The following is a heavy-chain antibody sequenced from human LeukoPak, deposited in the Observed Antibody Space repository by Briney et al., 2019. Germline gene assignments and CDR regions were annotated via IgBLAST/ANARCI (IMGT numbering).Heavy chain of an antibody. V-gene: IGHV4-30-4*08. CDR3: ARHAQYYDFWSGYLLDY. CDR2: IYYSGST. J-gene: IGHJ4*02. D-gene: IGHD3-3*01. Sequence: PSQTLSLTCTVSGGSISSGDYYWSWIRQPPEKGLEWIGYIYYSGSTYYNPSLKSRVTISVDTSKNQFSLKLSSVTAADTAVYYCARHAQYYDFWSGYLLDYWGQGTLVTVSS. CDR1: GGSISSGDYY.